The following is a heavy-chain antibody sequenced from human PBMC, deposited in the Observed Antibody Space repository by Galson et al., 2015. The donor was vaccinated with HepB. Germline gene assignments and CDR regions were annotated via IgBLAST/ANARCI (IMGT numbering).Heavy chain of an antibody. J-gene: IGHJ4*02. CDR2: ISYDGSNK. Sequence: SLRLSCAASGFTFSSYAVHWVRQAPGKGLEWVAVISYDGSNKYYADSVKGRFTISRDNSKNTLYLQMNSLRAEDTAVYYCAREFYSSCDYWGQGTLVTVSS. V-gene: IGHV3-30-3*01. D-gene: IGHD6-19*01. CDR3: AREFYSSCDY. CDR1: GFTFSSYA.